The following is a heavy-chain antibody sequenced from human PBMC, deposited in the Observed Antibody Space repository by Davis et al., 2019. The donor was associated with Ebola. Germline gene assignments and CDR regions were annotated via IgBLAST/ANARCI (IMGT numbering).Heavy chain of an antibody. CDR1: GGTFSSYA. CDR3: ARVSRLITMVRGDY. V-gene: IGHV1-69*13. Sequence: SVKVSCKASGGTFSSYAISWVRQAPGQGLEWMGGIIPIFGTANYAQKFQGRVTITADESTSTAYMELRSLRSDDTAVYYCARVSRLITMVRGDYWGQGTLVTVSS. CDR2: IIPIFGTA. J-gene: IGHJ4*02. D-gene: IGHD3-10*01.